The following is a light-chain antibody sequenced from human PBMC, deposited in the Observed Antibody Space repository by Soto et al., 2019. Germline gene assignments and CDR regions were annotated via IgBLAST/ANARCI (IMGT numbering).Light chain of an antibody. CDR3: SSYTTSSTVV. CDR1: SSDVDGYNY. V-gene: IGLV2-14*03. J-gene: IGLJ3*02. CDR2: DVS. Sequence: SALTQPASVSGSPGQSITISCTGTSSDVDGYNYVAWYQQYPAEAPRVIIHDVSNRPSGISNRFSGSKSGNTAALTIFGLQAEDEADYYCSSYTTSSTVVFGGGTKVTVL.